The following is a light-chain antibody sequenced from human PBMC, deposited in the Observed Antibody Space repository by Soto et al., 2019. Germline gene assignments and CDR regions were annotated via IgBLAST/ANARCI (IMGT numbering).Light chain of an antibody. CDR1: QSVSNN. Sequence: EIIMTQSPVTLSVSPGERATLSCRASQSVSNNLAWYQQKPGQAPRLLIYYASTRATGIPARFSGSGSGTEFTLTITSLQSEDVALYYCQQYNDWPPITFGQGTRLEIK. CDR2: YAS. CDR3: QQYNDWPPIT. J-gene: IGKJ5*01. V-gene: IGKV3-15*01.